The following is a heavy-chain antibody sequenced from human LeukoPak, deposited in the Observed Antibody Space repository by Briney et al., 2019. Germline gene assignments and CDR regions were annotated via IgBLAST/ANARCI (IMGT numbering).Heavy chain of an antibody. D-gene: IGHD3-16*01. J-gene: IGHJ4*02. CDR1: GFTFSSFA. Sequence: GGSLRLSCAASGFTFSSFAMSWVRQAPGKGLAWVSAISGSGGSTYYADSVKGRFTISRDNSKNTLYLQMNSLRAEDTAVYYCARDIGPGDYWGQETLVTVSS. CDR2: ISGSGGST. V-gene: IGHV3-23*01. CDR3: ARDIGPGDY.